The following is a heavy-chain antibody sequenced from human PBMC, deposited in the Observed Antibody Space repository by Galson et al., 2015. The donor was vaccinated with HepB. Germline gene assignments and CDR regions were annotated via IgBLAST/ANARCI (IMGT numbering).Heavy chain of an antibody. Sequence: SLRLSCAASGFTFCNAWMSWVRQAPGKGLEWVGRIKKKSEGGTTDYAAPVKGRFTISRDDSKNTLYLEMNSLKTEDTALYYCTTFLEMTTVQYWGQGTLVTVSS. J-gene: IGHJ4*02. V-gene: IGHV3-15*01. CDR3: TTFLEMTTVQY. D-gene: IGHD4-11*01. CDR1: GFTFCNAW. CDR2: IKKKSEGGTT.